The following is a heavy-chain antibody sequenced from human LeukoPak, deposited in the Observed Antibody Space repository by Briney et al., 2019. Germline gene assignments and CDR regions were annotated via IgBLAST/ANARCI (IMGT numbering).Heavy chain of an antibody. D-gene: IGHD6-6*01. CDR1: GFTLGNYA. J-gene: IGHJ4*02. CDR3: AREYSSSPKIYYFDY. CDR2: TSGSGQIT. Sequence: GGSLRLSCAASGFTLGNYAMSWVRQTPGKGLEWVSVTSGSGQITSHAESVKGRYTISRDNSKNVVYLQMNSLRAEDTAVYYCAREYSSSPKIYYFDYWGQGTLVTVSS. V-gene: IGHV3-23*01.